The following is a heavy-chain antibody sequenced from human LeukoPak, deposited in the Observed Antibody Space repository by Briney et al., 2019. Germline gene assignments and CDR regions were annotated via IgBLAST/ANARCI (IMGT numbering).Heavy chain of an antibody. CDR1: GFTFSSYG. Sequence: PGGSLRLSCAASGFTFSSYGMHWVRQAPGKGLEWVAFIRYDGSNKYYADSVKGRFTISRDNSKNTLYLQMNSLRAEDTAVYYCAKDLIVGCGGDCPWGQGTLVTVSS. V-gene: IGHV3-30*02. D-gene: IGHD2-21*02. CDR3: AKDLIVGCGGDCP. J-gene: IGHJ4*02. CDR2: IRYDGSNK.